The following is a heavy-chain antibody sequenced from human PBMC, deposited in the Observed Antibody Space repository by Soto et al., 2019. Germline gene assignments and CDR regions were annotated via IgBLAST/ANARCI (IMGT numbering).Heavy chain of an antibody. Sequence: EVQLVESGGGLVKPGGSLRLSCTASGFTFTNAWMRWVRQAPGKGLEWVGRIKRKIDGGAPDYAAPVKGRFTISRDDSKTTVYLQMNSLTSEDTAVYYCATDDESNLDYWGQGTMVTVSS. J-gene: IGHJ4*02. CDR2: IKRKIDGGAP. V-gene: IGHV3-15*01. CDR3: ATDDESNLDY. CDR1: GFTFTNAW.